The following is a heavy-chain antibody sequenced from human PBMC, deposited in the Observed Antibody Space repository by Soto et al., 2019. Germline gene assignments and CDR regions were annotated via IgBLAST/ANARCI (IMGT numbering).Heavy chain of an antibody. V-gene: IGHV4-4*07. CDR3: TRGIFETTAPFY. J-gene: IGHJ4*02. Sequence: PSETLSLTCTVSGGSISNDRWSWVRQPAGKGLEWIGSIFADGRTNYNPSLQSRVTMSVDTSKNQFSLTMTSLAAADTAVYYCTRGIFETTAPFYLGQGIPVTVSS. D-gene: IGHD4-17*01. CDR2: IFADGRT. CDR1: GGSISNDR.